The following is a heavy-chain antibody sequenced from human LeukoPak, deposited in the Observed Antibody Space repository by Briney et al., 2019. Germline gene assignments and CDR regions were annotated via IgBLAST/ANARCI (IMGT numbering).Heavy chain of an antibody. CDR2: ISGSGSST. Sequence: GGSLRLSCAASGFTFSSYGMSWVRQTPGKGLEWVSAISGSGSSTYYADSVKGRFTISRDNSKSTLYLQMNSLRADDTAVYYCAKRGSGITVAADYWGQGTLVTVSS. D-gene: IGHD6-19*01. CDR3: AKRGSGITVAADY. V-gene: IGHV3-23*01. J-gene: IGHJ4*02. CDR1: GFTFSSYG.